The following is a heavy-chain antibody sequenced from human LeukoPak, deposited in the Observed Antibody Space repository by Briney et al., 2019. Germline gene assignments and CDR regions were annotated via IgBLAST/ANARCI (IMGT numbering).Heavy chain of an antibody. CDR3: ARDLYYGSGTPPYSFDY. Sequence: GGSLRLSCAASGFTFSSYLMSWVRQAPGKGLEWVANIKQDGRGKYYVDSMKGRFTISRDNAKNSLYLQMNSLRAEDTAVYYCARDLYYGSGTPPYSFDYWGQGTLVTVSS. D-gene: IGHD3-10*01. CDR2: IKQDGRGK. J-gene: IGHJ4*02. CDR1: GFTFSSYL. V-gene: IGHV3-7*01.